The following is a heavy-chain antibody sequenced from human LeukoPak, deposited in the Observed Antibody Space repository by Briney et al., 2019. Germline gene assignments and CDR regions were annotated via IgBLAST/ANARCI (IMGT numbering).Heavy chain of an antibody. CDR2: INPNSGRT. CDR3: ARLAVAGIGDY. D-gene: IGHD6-19*01. J-gene: IGHJ4*02. CDR1: GYTFTGYY. V-gene: IGHV1-2*02. Sequence: GASVMASCKAFGYTFTGYYMHWVRQPPGQGLERMGRINPNSGRTNYAQKFQGRVTMTRDTSISTAYMELSRLRSDDTAVYYCARLAVAGIGDYWGQGTLVTVSS.